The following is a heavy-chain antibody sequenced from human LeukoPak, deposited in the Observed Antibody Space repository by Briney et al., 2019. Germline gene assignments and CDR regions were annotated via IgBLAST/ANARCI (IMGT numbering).Heavy chain of an antibody. CDR3: ARRPLYSYGPNDY. CDR1: GGSFSGYY. Sequence: SETLSLPCAVYGGSFSGYYWSWIRQPPGKGLEWIGEINHSGSTNYNPSLKSRVTISVDSSKNQFSLRLSSVTAADTAVYYCARRPLYSYGPNDYWGQGTLVTVSS. CDR2: INHSGST. D-gene: IGHD5-18*01. V-gene: IGHV4-34*01. J-gene: IGHJ4*02.